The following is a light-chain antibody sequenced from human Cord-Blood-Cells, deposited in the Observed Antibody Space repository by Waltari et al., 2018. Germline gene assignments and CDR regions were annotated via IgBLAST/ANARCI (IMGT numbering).Light chain of an antibody. Sequence: QSALTQPPSASGSPGQSVTISCTGTSSDVGGYHYVSWYQQHPGKAPKLMIYEVSKRPSGVPVGFSGAKAGNTASLTVSGLQAEDEADYYCSSYAGSNNVVFGGGTKLTVL. CDR2: EVS. J-gene: IGLJ2*01. V-gene: IGLV2-8*01. CDR1: SSDVGGYHY. CDR3: SSYAGSNNVV.